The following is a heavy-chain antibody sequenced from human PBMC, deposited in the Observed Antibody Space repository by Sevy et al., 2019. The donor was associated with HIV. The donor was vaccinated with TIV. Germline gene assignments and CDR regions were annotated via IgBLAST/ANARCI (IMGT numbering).Heavy chain of an antibody. CDR2: ISAYNGNT. Sequence: VSVKVSCKASGYTFTSYGISWVRQAPGQGLERRGWISAYNGNTNYAQKLQGRVTMTTDRSTSTAYMEQRSLRSDDTAVYCCTREHRHQMLFLGFLYYYGMDVWGQGTTVPVSS. D-gene: IGHD2-2*01. CDR3: TREHRHQMLFLGFLYYYGMDV. CDR1: GYTFTSYG. J-gene: IGHJ6*02. V-gene: IGHV1-18*01.